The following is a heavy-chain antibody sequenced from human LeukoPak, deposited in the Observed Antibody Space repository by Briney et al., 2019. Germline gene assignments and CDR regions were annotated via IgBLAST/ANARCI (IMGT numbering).Heavy chain of an antibody. D-gene: IGHD6-6*01. CDR1: GGSISSYY. J-gene: IGHJ4*02. CDR3: ARVSSAARYFDY. CDR2: IYYSGTT. Sequence: PSETLSLTCTVSGGSISSYYWSWTRQPPGKGLEWIGYIYYSGTTYYNPSLKSRVTIFVDTSKNQFSLKLSSVTAADTAVYYCARVSSAARYFDYWGQGTLVTVSS. V-gene: IGHV4-59*04.